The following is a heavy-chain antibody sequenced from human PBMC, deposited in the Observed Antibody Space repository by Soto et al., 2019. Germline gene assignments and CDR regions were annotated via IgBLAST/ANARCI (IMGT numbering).Heavy chain of an antibody. J-gene: IGHJ1*01. CDR2: IYWEDDK. CDR3: AHRTYYYDRSGYWGNFQH. D-gene: IGHD3-22*01. Sequence: SGPTLVNPTQTLMLTCTFSGFSLSTSGVGVGWIRQPPGKALEWLALIYWEDDKRYSPSLKSRLTITKDTSKNQVDLTMTNMDPGDTAAYYCAHRTYYYDRSGYWGNFQHWGQGTLVTVSS. CDR1: GFSLSTSGVG. V-gene: IGHV2-5*02.